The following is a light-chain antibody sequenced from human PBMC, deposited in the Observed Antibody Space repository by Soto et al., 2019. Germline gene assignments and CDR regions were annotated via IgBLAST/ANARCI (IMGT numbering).Light chain of an antibody. Sequence: QSALTQPPSASGTPGQRVTISCSGSSSNIGSNTVNWYQQLPGTAPKLLIYSNNQRPSGVPDRFSGSKSGTSASLAISGFQSEDEADYYCAAWDDSLNGKVFGTGTKVTV. V-gene: IGLV1-44*01. J-gene: IGLJ1*01. CDR2: SNN. CDR3: AAWDDSLNGKV. CDR1: SSNIGSNT.